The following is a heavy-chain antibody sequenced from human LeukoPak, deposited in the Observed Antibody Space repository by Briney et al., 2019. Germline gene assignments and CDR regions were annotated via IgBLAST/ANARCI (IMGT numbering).Heavy chain of an antibody. CDR1: GGSISSGGYY. J-gene: IGHJ6*03. V-gene: IGHV4-30-2*01. CDR3: ARDPGYMDV. D-gene: IGHD3-10*01. Sequence: PSETLSLTCTVSGGSISSGGYYWSWIRQPPGKGLEWIGYIYHSGSTYYNPSLKSRVTISVDRSKNHFSLKLSSVTAADTAVYYCARDPGYMDVWGKGTTVTVSS. CDR2: IYHSGST.